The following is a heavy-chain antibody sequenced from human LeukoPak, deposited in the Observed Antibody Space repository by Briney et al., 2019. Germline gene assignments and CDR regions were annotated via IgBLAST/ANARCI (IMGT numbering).Heavy chain of an antibody. J-gene: IGHJ6*02. V-gene: IGHV3-7*01. CDR2: IKQDGSEK. CDR3: ARDATDDYYYYYGMDV. Sequence: GGSLRLSCAASGFTFSSYWMSWVRQAPGKGLEWVANIKQDGSEKYYVDSVKGRFTISRDNAKNSLYLQMNSLRAEDTAVYYRARDATDDYYYYYGMDVWGQGATVTVSS. D-gene: IGHD1-1*01. CDR1: GFTFSSYW.